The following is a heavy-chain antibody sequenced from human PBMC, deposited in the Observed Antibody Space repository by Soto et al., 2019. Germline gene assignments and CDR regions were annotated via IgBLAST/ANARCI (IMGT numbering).Heavy chain of an antibody. CDR1: GFTVSSNY. V-gene: IGHV3-53*01. CDR2: IYSGGST. Sequence: EVQLVESGGGLIQPGGSLRLSCAASGFTVSSNYMSWVRQAPGKGLEWVSVIYSGGSTYYADSVKGRFTISRDNSKNTLYLQMNSLRAEDTAVYYCARAASVWGSYPLHWGQGTLVTVSS. J-gene: IGHJ4*02. CDR3: ARAASVWGSYPLH. D-gene: IGHD3-16*01.